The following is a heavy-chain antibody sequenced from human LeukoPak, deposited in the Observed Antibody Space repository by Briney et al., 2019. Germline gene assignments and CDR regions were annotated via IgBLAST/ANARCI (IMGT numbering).Heavy chain of an antibody. CDR2: INHSGST. CDR1: GGSFSGYY. Sequence: PSETLSLTCAVYGGSFSGYYWSWIRQPPGKGLEWIGEINHSGSTNYNPSLKSRVTISVDTSKNQFSLKLSSVTAADTAVYYCARGPQDIVVVPAAIHYYFDYWGQGTLVTVSS. J-gene: IGHJ4*02. D-gene: IGHD2-2*02. CDR3: ARGPQDIVVVPAAIHYYFDY. V-gene: IGHV4-34*01.